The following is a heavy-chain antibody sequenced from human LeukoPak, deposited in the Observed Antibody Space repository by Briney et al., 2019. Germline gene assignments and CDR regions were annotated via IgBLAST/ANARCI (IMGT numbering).Heavy chain of an antibody. D-gene: IGHD4-11*01. J-gene: IGHJ4*02. V-gene: IGHV3-48*01. Sequence: PGGSLRLSCAASGFTVSSKYMSWVRQAPGKGLEWVSYISSSSSTIYYADSVKGRFTISRDNAKNSLYLQMNSLRAEDTAVYYCARDYSKGYFDYWGQGTLVTVSS. CDR3: ARDYSKGYFDY. CDR2: ISSSSSTI. CDR1: GFTVSSKY.